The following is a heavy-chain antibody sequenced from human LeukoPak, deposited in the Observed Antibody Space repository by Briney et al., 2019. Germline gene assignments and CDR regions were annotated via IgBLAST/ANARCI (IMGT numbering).Heavy chain of an antibody. CDR2: ISSSSSYI. Sequence: GGSLRLSCAASGFTFSSYSMDWVRQAPGKGLEWVSSISSSSSYIYYADSVKGRFTISRDNAKNSLYLQMNSLRAEDTAVYYWAREYFYYSSGYFLGGGDYWGQGTLVTVSS. CDR3: AREYFYYSSGYFLGGGDY. CDR1: GFTFSSYS. D-gene: IGHD3-22*01. J-gene: IGHJ4*02. V-gene: IGHV3-21*01.